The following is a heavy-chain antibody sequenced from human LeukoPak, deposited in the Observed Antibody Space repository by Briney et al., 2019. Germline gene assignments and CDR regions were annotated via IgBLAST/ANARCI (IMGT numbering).Heavy chain of an antibody. J-gene: IGHJ4*02. CDR1: GFTFSSYA. Sequence: PGGSLRPSCAASGFTFSSYAMSWVRQAPGKGLEWVSAISGSGGSTYYADSVKGRFTISRDNSKNTLYLQMNSLRAEDTAVYYCAKYPQDGYGDYVLGYWGQGTLVTVSS. V-gene: IGHV3-23*01. CDR2: ISGSGGST. D-gene: IGHD4-17*01. CDR3: AKYPQDGYGDYVLGY.